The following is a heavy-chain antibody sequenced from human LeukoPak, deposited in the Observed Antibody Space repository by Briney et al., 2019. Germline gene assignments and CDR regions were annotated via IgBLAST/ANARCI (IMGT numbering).Heavy chain of an antibody. CDR2: INSDGSST. J-gene: IGHJ3*02. CDR1: GFTFSTYW. V-gene: IGHV3-74*01. Sequence: GGSLRLSCAASGFTFSTYWMHWVRQAPKKGLVWVSLINSDGSSTDYADSVKGRFTISRDNAKSTLYLQMNSLRAEDTAMYYCARDKYGGNSNAFDIWGQGTMVTVSS. CDR3: ARDKYGGNSNAFDI. D-gene: IGHD4-23*01.